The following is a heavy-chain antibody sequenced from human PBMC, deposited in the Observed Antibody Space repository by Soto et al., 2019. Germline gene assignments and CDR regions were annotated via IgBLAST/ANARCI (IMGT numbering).Heavy chain of an antibody. D-gene: IGHD2-21*01. CDR2: MNPKSGNT. J-gene: IGHJ6*02. CDR1: GYTFSSYD. CDR3: ARAYGDLDV. V-gene: IGHV1-8*01. Sequence: QVQLVQSGAEVKKPGASVKVSCKASGYTFSSYDINWVRQATGQGLEWMGWMNPKSGNTGYAQKCQGRGTMTRDTSTRTAYMEVSSLRSEDTSMYYCARAYGDLDVWGQGTTVTVSS.